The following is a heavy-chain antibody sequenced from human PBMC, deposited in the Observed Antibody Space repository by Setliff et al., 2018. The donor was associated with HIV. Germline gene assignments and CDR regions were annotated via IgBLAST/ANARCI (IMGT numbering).Heavy chain of an antibody. V-gene: IGHV1-18*01. Sequence: ASVKVSCKTSGYTFINYGIHWVRQAPGQGLEWMGWISAFNGPTNYAQKFQGRATITPDTSTSTAYMELRSLRSDDTAVYYCARVSGGSYVDYFDYWGQGTLVTVSS. D-gene: IGHD1-26*01. CDR2: ISAFNGPT. J-gene: IGHJ4*02. CDR1: GYTFINYG. CDR3: ARVSGGSYVDYFDY.